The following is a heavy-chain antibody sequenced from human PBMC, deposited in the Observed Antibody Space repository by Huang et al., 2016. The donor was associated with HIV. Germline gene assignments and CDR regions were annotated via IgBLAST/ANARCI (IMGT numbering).Heavy chain of an antibody. CDR3: AIHDSNDFTFDD. CDR2: IFPGNSNT. Sequence: EVQLVQSGVEVKKPGESLKISCKGSGFGFTSYWIGWVCQMPGKGLVCMSIIFPGNSNTFYSPDFQGQVTISADKYTRTAYLQWSSLKASDSAIYYCAIHDSNDFTFDDWGQGTLVAVSS. D-gene: IGHD5-18*01. CDR1: GFGFTSYW. V-gene: IGHV5-51*03. J-gene: IGHJ4*02.